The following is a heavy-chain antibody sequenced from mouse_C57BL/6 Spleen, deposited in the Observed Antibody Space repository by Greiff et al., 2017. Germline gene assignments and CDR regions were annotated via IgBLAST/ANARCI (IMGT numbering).Heavy chain of an antibody. D-gene: IGHD1-1*01. J-gene: IGHJ2*01. V-gene: IGHV5-9-1*02. CDR1: GFTFSSYA. CDR3: TRGPGTTVEATDYFGS. CDR2: ISSGGDYI. Sequence: EVKLVESGEGLVKPGGSLKFSCAASGFTFSSYAMSWVRQTPEKGLEWVAYISSGGDYIYYADTVKGRFTISRDTARKTLYLQMSSLKSEDTDMYYCTRGPGTTVEATDYFGSWGQGTTLTISS.